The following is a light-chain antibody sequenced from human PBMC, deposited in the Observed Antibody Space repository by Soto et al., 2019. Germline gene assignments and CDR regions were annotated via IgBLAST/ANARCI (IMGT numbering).Light chain of an antibody. V-gene: IGLV1-40*01. J-gene: IGLJ1*01. Sequence: QTVVTQPPSVSGAPGQRVTISCTGTSSNLGAGFDVHWYQQLPGTAPKLLIYNTNRPSGVADRFSGSKSGTSASLAITGLQGEDEAYYYCQSYDSSLSGYVFGTGTKVTVL. CDR3: QSYDSSLSGYV. CDR2: NT. CDR1: SSNLGAGFD.